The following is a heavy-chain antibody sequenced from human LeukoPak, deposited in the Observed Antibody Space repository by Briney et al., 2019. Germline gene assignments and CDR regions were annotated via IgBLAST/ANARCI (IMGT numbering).Heavy chain of an antibody. CDR2: IYHSGST. CDR1: GYSISSGYY. V-gene: IGHV4-38-2*01. Sequence: SETLYLTCAVSGYSISSGYYWGWIRPPPGKGLEWIGSIYHSGSTYYNPSLKSRVTISVDTSKNQFSLKLSSVTAADTAVYYCARHLIVVVPAAIPTRGNWFDPWGQGTLVTVSS. D-gene: IGHD2-2*02. CDR3: ARHLIVVVPAAIPTRGNWFDP. J-gene: IGHJ5*02.